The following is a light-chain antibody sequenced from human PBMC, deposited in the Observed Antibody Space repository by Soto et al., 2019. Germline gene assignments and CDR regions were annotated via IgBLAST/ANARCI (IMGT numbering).Light chain of an antibody. CDR2: DDR. CDR3: QVWDSDSDDWV. V-gene: IGLV3-21*02. J-gene: IGLJ3*02. Sequence: SYELTQPPSVSAAPGQTARMTCGGYKLDSQSVHCYQQKPGQAPVLVVYDDRDRPSGVPERFSGFNSANTATLTISRVEAGDEADYYCQVWDSDSDDWVFGGGTKLTVL. CDR1: KLDSQS.